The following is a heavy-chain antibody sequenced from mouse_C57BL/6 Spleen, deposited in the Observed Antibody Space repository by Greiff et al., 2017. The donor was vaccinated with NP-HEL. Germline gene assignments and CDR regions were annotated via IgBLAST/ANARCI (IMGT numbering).Heavy chain of an antibody. CDR3: ARWVYAMDY. CDR1: GYSFTGYY. CDR2: INPSTGGT. J-gene: IGHJ4*01. V-gene: IGHV1-42*01. Sequence: EVQLKESGPELVKPGASVKISCKASGYSFTGYYMNWVKQSPEKSLEWIGEINPSTGGTTYNQKFKAKATLTVDKSSSTAYMQLKSLTSEDSAVYYCARWVYAMDYWGQGTSVTVSS.